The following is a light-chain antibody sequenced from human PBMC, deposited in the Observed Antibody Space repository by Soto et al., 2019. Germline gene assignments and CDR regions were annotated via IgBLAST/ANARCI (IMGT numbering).Light chain of an antibody. CDR3: QQRSNWLT. CDR2: DAS. J-gene: IGKJ5*01. Sequence: ILFTQSSAPLALSPVGRAPLSFRASQSVSSYLAWYQQKPGQAPRLLIYDASNRATGIPARFSGSGSGTDFTLTISSLEPEDFAVYYCQQRSNWLTFGQGTRLEIK. V-gene: IGKV3-11*01. CDR1: QSVSSY.